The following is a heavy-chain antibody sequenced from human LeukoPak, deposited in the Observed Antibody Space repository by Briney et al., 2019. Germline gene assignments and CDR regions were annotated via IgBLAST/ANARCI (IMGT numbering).Heavy chain of an antibody. Sequence: GGSLRLSCAASGFTLDDYGMSWIRQAPGKGLEWVSGINWNGGSTGYADSVKGRFTISRDNAKNSLYLQMNSLRAEDTALYHCARAYSSGWYLPFWDYWGQGTLVTVSS. V-gene: IGHV3-20*01. CDR1: GFTLDDYG. CDR2: INWNGGST. CDR3: ARAYSSGWYLPFWDY. D-gene: IGHD6-19*01. J-gene: IGHJ4*02.